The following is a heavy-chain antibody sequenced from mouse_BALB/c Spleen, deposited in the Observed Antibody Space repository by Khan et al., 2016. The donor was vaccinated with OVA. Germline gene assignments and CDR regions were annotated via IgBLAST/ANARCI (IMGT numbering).Heavy chain of an antibody. V-gene: IGHV5-17*02. CDR2: ISSGSSSI. CDR3: AREDYGQWYFDV. J-gene: IGHJ1*01. Sequence: EVELVESGGGLVQPGGSRKLSCAASGFTFSSFGMHWVRQAPEKGLEWVAYISSGSSSIYYADTVKGRFTISRDNPKHTLFLQMTSLRSEDMAMYYCAREDYGQWYFDVWGAGTTVTVSS. D-gene: IGHD1-1*02. CDR1: GFTFSSFG.